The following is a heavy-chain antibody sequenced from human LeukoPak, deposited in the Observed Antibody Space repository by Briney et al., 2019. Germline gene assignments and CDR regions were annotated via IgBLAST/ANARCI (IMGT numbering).Heavy chain of an antibody. CDR1: GGSFSGYY. CDR3: ARGLKLLWFGEDSYYFDY. D-gene: IGHD3-10*01. J-gene: IGHJ4*02. Sequence: PSETLSLTCAVYGGSFSGYYWNWIRQPPGKGLEWIGEINQSGSTNYNPSLKSRVTISVDTSKNHFSLKLTSVTAADTAVYYCARGLKLLWFGEDSYYFDYWGQGTLVTVSS. CDR2: INQSGST. V-gene: IGHV4-34*01.